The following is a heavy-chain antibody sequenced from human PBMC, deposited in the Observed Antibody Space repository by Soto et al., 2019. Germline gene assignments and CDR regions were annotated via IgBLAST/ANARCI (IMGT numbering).Heavy chain of an antibody. D-gene: IGHD6-19*01. Sequence: SETLSLTCAVSVGAFSGYYWSWIRQPPGKGLDWIGGINDSGSTNYNPSLKSRVTISVDTSNNQFSLKLSSVTAADTAVDYCARGRQWLVHYYYHYGMDVWGQGTTVTVSS. V-gene: IGHV4-34*01. CDR1: VGAFSGYY. CDR2: INDSGST. J-gene: IGHJ6*01. CDR3: ARGRQWLVHYYYHYGMDV.